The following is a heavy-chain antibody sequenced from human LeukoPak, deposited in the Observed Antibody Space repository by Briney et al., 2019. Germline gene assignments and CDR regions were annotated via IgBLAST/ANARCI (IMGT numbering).Heavy chain of an antibody. J-gene: IGHJ4*02. CDR3: ARDVIAAIYYDSSGYYYAIDY. D-gene: IGHD3-22*01. CDR2: ISSSSSTI. Sequence: GGSLRLSCAASGFTFSSYSMNWVRQAPGKGLEWVSYISSSSSTIYYADSVKGRFTISRDNAKNSLYLQMNSLRAEDTAVYYCARDVIAAIYYDSSGYYYAIDYWGQGTLVTVSS. V-gene: IGHV3-48*01. CDR1: GFTFSSYS.